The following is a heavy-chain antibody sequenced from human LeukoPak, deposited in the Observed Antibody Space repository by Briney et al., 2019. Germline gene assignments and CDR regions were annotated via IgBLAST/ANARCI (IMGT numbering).Heavy chain of an antibody. V-gene: IGHV3-48*01. CDR2: ISSRGSSI. CDR1: GFTLRTYD. Sequence: GGSLRLFCAASGFTLRTYDMHWARQAPGRGLEGVSYISSRGSSIFYADSVKGRFTISRDDAMNSLYLQMNSLRAEDTAVYYCGRDPGYGYSGAFDIWGQGTMVTVSS. CDR3: GRDPGYGYSGAFDI. D-gene: IGHD5-18*01. J-gene: IGHJ3*02.